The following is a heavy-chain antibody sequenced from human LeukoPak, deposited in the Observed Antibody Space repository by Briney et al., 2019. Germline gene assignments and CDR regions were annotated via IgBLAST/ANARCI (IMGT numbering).Heavy chain of an antibody. J-gene: IGHJ3*02. V-gene: IGHV3-15*01. CDR3: TTVLEMARWEPQGVDAFDI. CDR1: GFTFSNAW. D-gene: IGHD1-26*01. Sequence: GGSLRLSCAASGFTFSNAWMSWVRQAPGKGLEWVGRIKSKTDGETTDYAAPVKGRFTISRDDSKNTLYLQMNSLKTEDTAVYYCTTVLEMARWEPQGVDAFDIWGQGTMVTVSS. CDR2: IKSKTDGETT.